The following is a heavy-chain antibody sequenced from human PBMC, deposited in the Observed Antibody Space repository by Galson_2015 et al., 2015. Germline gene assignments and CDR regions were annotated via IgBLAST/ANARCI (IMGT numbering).Heavy chain of an antibody. CDR3: ARDRATDYDFWSGYYPFDY. CDR1: GHTFTSYG. Sequence: SVKVSCKASGHTFTSYGISWVRQAPGQGLEWMGWISAYNGNTNYAQKLQGRVTMTTDTSTSTAYMELRSPRSDDTAVYYCARDRATDYDFWSGYYPFDYWGQGTLVTVSS. J-gene: IGHJ4*02. V-gene: IGHV1-18*01. CDR2: ISAYNGNT. D-gene: IGHD3-3*01.